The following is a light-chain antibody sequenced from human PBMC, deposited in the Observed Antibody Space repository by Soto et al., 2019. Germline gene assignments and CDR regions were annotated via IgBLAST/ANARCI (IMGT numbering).Light chain of an antibody. CDR1: QDISNY. CDR3: QQRNVWPPVT. J-gene: IGKJ5*01. CDR2: DAS. Sequence: DIQMTQSPSSLSASVGDRVTITCPASQDISNYLNWYQQKPGKAPKLLIYDASNLESGVPSRFSGSGSGTDFTLTISSLEPEDSAVYYCQQRNVWPPVTFGQGTRLEIK. V-gene: IGKV1-33*01.